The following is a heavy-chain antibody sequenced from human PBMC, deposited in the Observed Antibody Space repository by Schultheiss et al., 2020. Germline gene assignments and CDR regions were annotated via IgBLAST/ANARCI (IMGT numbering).Heavy chain of an antibody. Sequence: GESLKISCAASGFTFSDYYMSWIRQAPGKGLEWVSYISSSGSTIYYADSVKGRFTISRDNAKNSLYLQMNSLRAEDTAVYYCAREPGDQLLSPERYYGMDVWGQGTTVTVSS. V-gene: IGHV3-11*01. CDR1: GFTFSDYY. CDR3: AREPGDQLLSPERYYGMDV. J-gene: IGHJ6*02. CDR2: ISSSGSTI. D-gene: IGHD2-2*01.